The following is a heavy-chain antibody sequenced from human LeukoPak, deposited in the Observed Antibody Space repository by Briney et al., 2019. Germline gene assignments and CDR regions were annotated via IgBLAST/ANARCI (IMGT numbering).Heavy chain of an antibody. CDR1: GFTVSGSW. Sequence: GGSLRLSCAASGFTVSGSWMHWVRQAPGEGLVWVSRINTDGSSTTYADSVKGRFTISRDNANNTLYLQMNSLRGEDTAVYYCARGSSWPDYWGQGALVTVSS. CDR3: ARGSSWPDY. CDR2: INTDGSST. J-gene: IGHJ4*02. V-gene: IGHV3-74*01. D-gene: IGHD6-13*01.